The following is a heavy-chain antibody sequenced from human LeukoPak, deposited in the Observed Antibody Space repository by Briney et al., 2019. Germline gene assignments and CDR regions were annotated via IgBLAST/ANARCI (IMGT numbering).Heavy chain of an antibody. CDR1: GGSISSSSYY. CDR3: AREGLRDRSMDV. Sequence: PSETLSLTCTVSGGSISSSSYYWGWIRQPPGKGLEWIGSIYYSGSTYYNPSLKSRVTISVDTSKNQFSLKLSSVTAADTAVYYCAREGLRDRSMDVWGKGTTVTISS. J-gene: IGHJ6*03. D-gene: IGHD3-3*01. CDR2: IYYSGST. V-gene: IGHV4-39*07.